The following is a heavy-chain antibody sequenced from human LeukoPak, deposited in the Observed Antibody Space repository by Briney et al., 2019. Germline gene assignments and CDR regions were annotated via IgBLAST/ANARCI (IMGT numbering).Heavy chain of an antibody. CDR1: GGSISSYY. Sequence: SETLSLTCTVSGGSISSYYWNWIRQPPGKGLEWIGYIYDSEGTNYNPSLKSRVTISVDTSKNQFSLKLSSVTAADTAVYYCAKEGGIYYGSGSNYYYYMDVWGKGTTVTISS. J-gene: IGHJ6*03. CDR2: IYDSEGT. D-gene: IGHD3-10*01. CDR3: AKEGGIYYGSGSNYYYYMDV. V-gene: IGHV4-59*01.